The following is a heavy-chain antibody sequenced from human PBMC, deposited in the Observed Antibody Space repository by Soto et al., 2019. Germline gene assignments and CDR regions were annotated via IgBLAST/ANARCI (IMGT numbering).Heavy chain of an antibody. J-gene: IGHJ6*02. CDR1: GFTFSSYG. CDR2: IWYDGSNK. V-gene: IGHV3-33*01. CDR3: ARDSSSSWYNYYYGMDV. D-gene: IGHD6-13*01. Sequence: PGGSLRLSCAASGFTFSSYGMHWVRQAPGKGLEWVAVIWYDGSNKYYADSVKGRFTISRDNSKNTLYLQMNSLRAEDTAVYYCARDSSSSWYNYYYGMDVWGQGTTVTVSS.